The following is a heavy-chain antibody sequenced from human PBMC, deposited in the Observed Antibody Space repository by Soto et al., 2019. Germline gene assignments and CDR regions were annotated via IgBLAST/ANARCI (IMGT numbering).Heavy chain of an antibody. J-gene: IGHJ4*02. CDR3: AGGGGYDYLGSGY. Sequence: PSETLSLTCAVYGGSFSGYYWSWIRQPPGKGLEWIGEINHSGSTNYNPSLKSRVTISVDTSKNQFSLKLSSVTAADTAVYYCAGGGGYDYLGSGYWGQGTLV. CDR2: INHSGST. V-gene: IGHV4-34*01. CDR1: GGSFSGYY. D-gene: IGHD5-12*01.